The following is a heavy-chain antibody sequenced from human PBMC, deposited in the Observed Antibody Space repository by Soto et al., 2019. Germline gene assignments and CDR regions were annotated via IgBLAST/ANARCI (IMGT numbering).Heavy chain of an antibody. D-gene: IGHD3-22*01. CDR1: GYTFTSYG. CDR3: ARLGRYYYDSSGDDYYYYGMDV. Sequence: VKVSCKASGYTFTSYGISWVRQAPGQGLEWMGWISAYNGNTNYAQKLQGRVTMTTDTSTSTAYMELRSLRSDDTAVYHCARLGRYYYDSSGDDYYYYGMDVWGQGTTVTVSS. V-gene: IGHV1-18*04. J-gene: IGHJ6*02. CDR2: ISAYNGNT.